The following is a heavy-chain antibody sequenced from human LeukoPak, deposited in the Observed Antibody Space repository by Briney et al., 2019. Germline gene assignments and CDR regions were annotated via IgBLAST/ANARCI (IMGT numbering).Heavy chain of an antibody. J-gene: IGHJ4*02. CDR2: ISSSSSYI. CDR3: ARDRKMYSSSWYGLDY. Sequence: PGGSLRLSCAASGFSVSRNYMTWVRQAPGKGLEWVSSISSSSSYIYYADSVKGRFTISRDNAKNSLYLQMNSLRAEDTAVYYCARDRKMYSSSWYGLDYWGQGTLVTVSS. D-gene: IGHD6-13*01. CDR1: GFSVSRNY. V-gene: IGHV3-21*01.